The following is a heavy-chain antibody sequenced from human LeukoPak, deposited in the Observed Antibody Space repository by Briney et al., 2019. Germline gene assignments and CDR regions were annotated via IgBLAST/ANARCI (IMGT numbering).Heavy chain of an antibody. D-gene: IGHD4-17*01. V-gene: IGHV4-59*01. CDR1: GGSISSYY. CDR3: ARRRGDYVGLDI. J-gene: IGHJ3*02. Sequence: SETLSLTCTVSGGSISSYYWSWIRQPPGKGPEWIGYIYYSGSTNYNPSLKSRVTISVDTSKNQFSLKLSSVTAADTAVYYCARRRGDYVGLDIWGQGTMVTVSS. CDR2: IYYSGST.